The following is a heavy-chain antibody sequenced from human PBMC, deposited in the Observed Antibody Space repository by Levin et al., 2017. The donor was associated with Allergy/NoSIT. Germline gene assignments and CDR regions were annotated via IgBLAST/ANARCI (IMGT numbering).Heavy chain of an antibody. CDR3: ARCRENDSGESQDAFDI. V-gene: IGHV1-69*02. D-gene: IGHD4-17*01. CDR1: GGTFSTYT. Sequence: KISCKASGGTFSTYTISWVRQAPGQGLEWMGRIIPIFEITTYAPKFQGRVTITADKSTSTAYMELSGLRSEDTAVYYCARCRENDSGESQDAFDIWGQGTIVTVSS. J-gene: IGHJ3*02. CDR2: IIPIFEIT.